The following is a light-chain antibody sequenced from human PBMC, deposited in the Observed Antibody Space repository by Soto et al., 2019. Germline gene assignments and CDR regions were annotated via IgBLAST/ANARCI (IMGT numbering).Light chain of an antibody. CDR2: AAS. V-gene: IGKV1-39*01. CDR1: QSISSY. J-gene: IGKJ4*01. CDR3: QPSYSTPLT. Sequence: DIPMTQSQSSLSASVGDRVTITCRASQSISSYLNWYQQKPGKAPKLLIYAASSLQSGVPSRFSGSGSGTDFTLTISSLQPEDFATYYCQPSYSTPLTFGGGTQVEIK.